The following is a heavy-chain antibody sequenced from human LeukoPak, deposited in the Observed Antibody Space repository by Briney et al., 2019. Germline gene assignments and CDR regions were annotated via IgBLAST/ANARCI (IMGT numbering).Heavy chain of an antibody. CDR3: ARDRWLSTEYYYDSSGLTDVLFDP. J-gene: IGHJ5*02. Sequence: GGSLRLSRAASGFTFSSYSMNWVRQAPGKGLEWVSSISSSSSYIYYADSVKGRFTISRDNAKNSLYLQMNSLRAEDTAVYYCARDRWLSTEYYYDSSGLTDVLFDPWGQGTLVTVSS. CDR1: GFTFSSYS. CDR2: ISSSSSYI. V-gene: IGHV3-21*01. D-gene: IGHD3-22*01.